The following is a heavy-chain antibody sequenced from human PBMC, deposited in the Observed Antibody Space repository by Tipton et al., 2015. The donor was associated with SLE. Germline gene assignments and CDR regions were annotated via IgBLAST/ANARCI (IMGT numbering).Heavy chain of an antibody. Sequence: TLSITCTVSGGSISSSSYYWGWIRQPPGKGLEWIGSIYHSGSTYYNPSLKSRVTISVDTSKNQFSLKLSSVAAADTAVYYCARGDGYNFDYWGQGTLVTVSS. J-gene: IGHJ4*02. CDR2: IYHSGST. D-gene: IGHD5-24*01. CDR1: GGSISSSSYY. CDR3: ARGDGYNFDY. V-gene: IGHV4-39*07.